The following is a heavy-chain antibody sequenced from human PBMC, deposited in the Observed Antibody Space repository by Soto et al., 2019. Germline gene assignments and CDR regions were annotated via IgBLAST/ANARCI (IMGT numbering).Heavy chain of an antibody. J-gene: IGHJ4*02. CDR1: GGSISSGGYS. CDR2: IYHSGRT. V-gene: IGHV4-30-2*01. D-gene: IGHD1-26*01. Sequence: QLQLQESGSGLVKPSQTLSLTCAVSGGSISSGGYSWSWIRQPPGKGLEWIGYIYHSGRTYYNPSLKSRGTISVDRTKNQFSLKLSAVTAADTAVYYCARAGVVGATALDYWGQGTLVTVSS. CDR3: ARAGVVGATALDY.